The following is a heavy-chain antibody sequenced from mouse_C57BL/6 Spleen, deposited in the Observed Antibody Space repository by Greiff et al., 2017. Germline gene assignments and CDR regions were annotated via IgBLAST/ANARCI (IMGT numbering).Heavy chain of an antibody. Sequence: EVKVVESGGGLVKPGGSLKLSCAASGFTFSSYAMSWVRQTPEKRLEWVATISDGGSYTYYPDNVKGRFTISRDNAKNNRYRQMIHLKSEDTAMYYCAREGDGYFDVWGTGTTVTVSS. V-gene: IGHV5-4*01. J-gene: IGHJ1*03. CDR2: ISDGGSYT. D-gene: IGHD3-3*01. CDR3: AREGDGYFDV. CDR1: GFTFSSYA.